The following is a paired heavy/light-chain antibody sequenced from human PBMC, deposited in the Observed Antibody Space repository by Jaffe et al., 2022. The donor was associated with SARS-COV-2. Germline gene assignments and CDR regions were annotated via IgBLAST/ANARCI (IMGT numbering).Light chain of an antibody. CDR1: QSLSSDY. CDR2: GAF. CDR3: QQHGRSPLT. V-gene: IGKV3-20*01. J-gene: IGKJ4*01. Sequence: EIVLTQSPGTLSLSPGERATLSCRASQSLSSDYLDWYQQKPGQAPRLLIYGAFSRATGIPDRFSGSGSGTDFTLSISRLEPEDFAVYYCQQHGRSPLTFGGGTKVEIK.
Heavy chain of an antibody. CDR1: GYTFTGYF. CDR3: ARSLQGGSGIWNRFDS. Sequence: QVQLVQSGAEVKKPGASIKVSCKASGYTFTGYFIHWVRQAPGQGLEWMGWINPNSGGAEYAQKFQDWVTMTRDTSITTAYLDLSTPASDDTAVYYCARSLQGGSGIWNRFDSWGQGTLVTVSS. CDR2: INPNSGGA. D-gene: IGHD3-10*01. J-gene: IGHJ5*01. V-gene: IGHV1-2*04.